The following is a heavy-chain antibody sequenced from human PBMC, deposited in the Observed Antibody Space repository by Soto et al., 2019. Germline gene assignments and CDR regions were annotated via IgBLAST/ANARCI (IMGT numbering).Heavy chain of an antibody. D-gene: IGHD2-15*01. J-gene: IGHJ6*02. V-gene: IGHV1-18*01. CDR3: ARDTYCSGGSCYSNYYYYYGMDV. CDR2: ISAYNGNT. CDR1: GYTFTSYG. Sequence: QVQLVQSGAEVKKPGASVKVSCKASGYTFTSYGISWVRQAPGQGLEWMGWISAYNGNTNYAQKLQGRVTMTTDTSQSTAYMELGSLRSDDTAVYYCARDTYCSGGSCYSNYYYYYGMDVWGQGTTVTVSS.